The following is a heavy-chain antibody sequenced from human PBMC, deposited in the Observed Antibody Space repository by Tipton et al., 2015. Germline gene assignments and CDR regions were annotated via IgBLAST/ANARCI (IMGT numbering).Heavy chain of an antibody. CDR1: GGAISNYY. CDR2: IYYSGST. CDR3: ARLRNSGWYAEGWFDP. V-gene: IGHV4-59*08. Sequence: TLSLTCTVSGGAISNYYWSWIRQPPGKGLEWIGNIYYSGSTYYNPSLKSRVTISVDTSKNQFSLKLNSVTAADTAVYYCARLRNSGWYAEGWFDPWGQGTLVTVSS. D-gene: IGHD6-19*01. J-gene: IGHJ5*02.